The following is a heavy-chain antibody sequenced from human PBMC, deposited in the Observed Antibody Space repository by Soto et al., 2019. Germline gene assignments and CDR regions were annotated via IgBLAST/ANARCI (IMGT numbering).Heavy chain of an antibody. CDR2: IDTDGRMT. J-gene: IGHJ4*02. Sequence: PGGSLRLSCAASGSTFSSYWMHWVRQVPGKGMEWVSKIDTDGRMTDYADSVKSRFTVSRDNAKNSLYLQMNNLRVEDTAVYHCASLSAPVDYWGQGALVTVSS. CDR3: ASLSAPVDY. D-gene: IGHD2-2*01. CDR1: GSTFSSYW. V-gene: IGHV3-74*01.